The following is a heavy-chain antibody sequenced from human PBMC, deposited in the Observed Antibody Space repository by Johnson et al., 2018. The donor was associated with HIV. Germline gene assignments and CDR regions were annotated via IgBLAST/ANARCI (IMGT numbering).Heavy chain of an antibody. V-gene: IGHV3-30*18. Sequence: QVQLVESGGGLVQPGGSLRLSCAASGFTFSSYGMHWVRQAPGKGLEWVTVVSFDGSKKYHADSVKGRFTISRDNSKNTLYLQMNSLRAEDTAVYYCAKAYSAGNMAFYLPPFSGPCVVCLELGDNVRGLLGLRWAMWG. CDR3: AKAYSAGNMAFYLPPFSGPCVVCLELGDNVRGLLGLRWAM. J-gene: IGHJ1*01. CDR1: GFTFSSYG. D-gene: IGHD2/OR15-2a*01. CDR2: VSFDGSKK.